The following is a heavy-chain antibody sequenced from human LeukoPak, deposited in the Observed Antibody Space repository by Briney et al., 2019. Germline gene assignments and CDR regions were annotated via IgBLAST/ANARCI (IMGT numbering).Heavy chain of an antibody. D-gene: IGHD3-3*01. CDR3: STDFSHFDLSSGYYSY. CDR1: GFIFTSAW. V-gene: IGHV3-15*01. Sequence: KTGGSLRLSCVASGFIFTSAWMVWVRQAPGKGLEWIGRIKDSIDGGTTDLAAAVKGRFTISRDDSRSTVYLQMDSLKTEDPTVYYCSTDFSHFDLSSGYYSYWGLGILVSVSS. CDR2: IKDSIDGGTT. J-gene: IGHJ4*02.